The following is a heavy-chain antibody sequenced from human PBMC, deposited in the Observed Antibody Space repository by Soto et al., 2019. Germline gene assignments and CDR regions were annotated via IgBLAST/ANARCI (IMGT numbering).Heavy chain of an antibody. D-gene: IGHD3-10*01. J-gene: IGHJ4*02. Sequence: QVQLVESGGGVVHPGTSLRLSCVTSGFTFSSFAMDWVRQAPGKGLEWVAAISFDGRDISYRESVKGRFTISRDKVKTTVYLQMNSLRPEDTAVYYCAKESLDYFDSGRFYAPAFDHWGQGTLVTVSS. CDR3: AKESLDYFDSGRFYAPAFDH. CDR1: GFTFSSFA. V-gene: IGHV3-30*18. CDR2: ISFDGRDI.